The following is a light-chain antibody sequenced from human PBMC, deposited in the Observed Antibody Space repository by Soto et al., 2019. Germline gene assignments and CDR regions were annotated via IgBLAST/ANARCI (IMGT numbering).Light chain of an antibody. V-gene: IGKV1-5*03. J-gene: IGKJ2*01. Sequence: DIQMTQSPSTLSASVGDRVTITCRASQSISSWLAWYQQKPGKAPNLLIYKASNLESGVPSRFSGSGSGTEFTLTISSLQPDDFATYYCLQYNSYSRTFGQGTKLEIK. CDR1: QSISSW. CDR2: KAS. CDR3: LQYNSYSRT.